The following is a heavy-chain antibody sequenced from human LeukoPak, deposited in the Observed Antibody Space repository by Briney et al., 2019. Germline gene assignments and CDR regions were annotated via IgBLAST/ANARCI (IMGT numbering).Heavy chain of an antibody. Sequence: SETLSLTCTVSGGSISSSSYYWGWIRQPPGKGLEWIGSIYYSGSTYYNPSLKSRVTISVDTSKNQFSLSLNSVTAADTAVYYCASRDYYDSTGYFHCWGQGTLVSVSS. CDR1: GGSISSSSYY. CDR3: ASRDYYDSTGYFHC. CDR2: IYYSGST. V-gene: IGHV4-39*07. D-gene: IGHD3-22*01. J-gene: IGHJ4*02.